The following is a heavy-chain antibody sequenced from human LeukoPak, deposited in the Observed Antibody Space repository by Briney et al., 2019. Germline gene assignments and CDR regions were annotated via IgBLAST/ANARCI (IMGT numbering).Heavy chain of an antibody. V-gene: IGHV3-30-3*01. CDR1: GFTFSSYA. Sequence: PGGSLRLSCAASGFTFSSYAMHWVRQAPGKGLEWVAVISYDGSNKYYADSVKGRFTISRDNSKNTLYPQMNSLRAEDTAVYYCARLYDSSSYYADAFDIWGQGTMVTVSS. D-gene: IGHD3-22*01. J-gene: IGHJ3*02. CDR3: ARLYDSSSYYADAFDI. CDR2: ISYDGSNK.